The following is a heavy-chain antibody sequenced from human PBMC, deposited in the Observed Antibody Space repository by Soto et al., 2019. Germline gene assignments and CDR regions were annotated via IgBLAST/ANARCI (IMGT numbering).Heavy chain of an antibody. Sequence: WGSLSLSCAASGGTFSGYCCIWLRQAPGKGLEWVAAISISSSDIYDATSVKRRFTIARDNAKNSLHLQRNSFRAENTALYYSARDLLGIAARRADYYCDYWGQGTLVTVSS. J-gene: IGHJ4*02. D-gene: IGHD6-6*01. CDR2: ISISSSDI. V-gene: IGHV3-21*01. CDR3: ARDLLGIAARRADYYCDY. CDR1: GGTFSGYC.